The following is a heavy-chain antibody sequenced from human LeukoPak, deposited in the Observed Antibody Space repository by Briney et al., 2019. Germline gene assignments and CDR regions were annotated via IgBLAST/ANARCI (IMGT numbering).Heavy chain of an antibody. CDR2: IYSSGST. V-gene: IGHV4-4*07. Sequence: SETLSLTCTVSGGSISSYYWSWIRQPAGKGLEWIGRIYSSGSTNYNPSLKSRVTMSVDTSKSQFSLKVNSVTAADTAVYYCARMARDSNDYWGQGTLVTVSS. CDR1: GGSISSYY. J-gene: IGHJ4*02. CDR3: ARMARDSNDY. D-gene: IGHD5-24*01.